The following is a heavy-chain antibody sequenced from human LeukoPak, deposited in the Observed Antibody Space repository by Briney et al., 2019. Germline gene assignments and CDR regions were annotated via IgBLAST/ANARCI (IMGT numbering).Heavy chain of an antibody. V-gene: IGHV4-34*01. CDR1: GGSFSGYY. CDR3: ARANGIAVAGYYFDY. J-gene: IGHJ4*02. D-gene: IGHD6-19*01. CDR2: INHSGST. Sequence: SETLSLICAVYGGSFSGYYWSWIRQPPGKGLEWIGEINHSGSTNYNPSLKSRVTISVDMSKNQFSLKLSSVTAADTAVYYCARANGIAVAGYYFDYWGQGTLVTVSS.